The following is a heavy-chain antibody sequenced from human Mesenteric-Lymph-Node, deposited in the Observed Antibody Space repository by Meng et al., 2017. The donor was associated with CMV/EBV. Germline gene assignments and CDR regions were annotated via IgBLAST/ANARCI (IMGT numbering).Heavy chain of an antibody. CDR2: IYYSGST. D-gene: IGHD3-3*01. Sequence: SETLSPTCDAYGGSFSGYHWSWIRQPPGKGLEWIGYIYYSGSTNYNPSLKSRVTISVDTSKNQFSLKLSSVTAADTAVYYCAGGPFWSGSESFQHWGQGTLVTVSS. J-gene: IGHJ1*01. CDR1: GGSFSGYH. CDR3: AGGPFWSGSESFQH. V-gene: IGHV4-59*01.